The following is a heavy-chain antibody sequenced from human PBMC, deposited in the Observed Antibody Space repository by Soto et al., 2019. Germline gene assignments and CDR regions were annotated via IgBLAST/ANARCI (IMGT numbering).Heavy chain of an antibody. Sequence: XSVKVSCKASGYNFSTYALLWVRQAPGQGLGWMGWINTGNGNTKYSQKFQGRVTMTRDTSASTAFLELSSLKSEDTAVYYCARAERLYYFYYGMDVWGQGSTVTVSS. CDR1: GYNFSTYA. CDR2: INTGNGNT. V-gene: IGHV1-3*04. D-gene: IGHD3-3*01. J-gene: IGHJ6*02. CDR3: ARAERLYYFYYGMDV.